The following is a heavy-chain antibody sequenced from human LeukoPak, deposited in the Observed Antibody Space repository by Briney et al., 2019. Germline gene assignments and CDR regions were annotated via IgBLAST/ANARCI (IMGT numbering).Heavy chain of an antibody. Sequence: GRSLRLPCAASGFTFDDYAMHWVRQAPGKGLEWVSGISWNSGSIGYADSVKGRFTISRDNAKNSLYLQMNSLRAEDMALYYCAKGTDYGDYAYFDYWGQGTLVTVSS. CDR3: AKGTDYGDYAYFDY. CDR2: ISWNSGSI. D-gene: IGHD4-17*01. CDR1: GFTFDDYA. J-gene: IGHJ4*02. V-gene: IGHV3-9*03.